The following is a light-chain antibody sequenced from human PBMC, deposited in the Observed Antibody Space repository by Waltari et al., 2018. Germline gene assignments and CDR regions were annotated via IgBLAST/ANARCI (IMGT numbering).Light chain of an antibody. CDR2: KTS. Sequence: DIQMTKSPSSMSASVGDRVLITCRASQSISKLLNWFQQKPGKAPKILIYKTSTLQTGVPSRFSASGSGAHFTLTISNLQPEDFGTYYCHQSDDVPLTFGGGTKLEI. J-gene: IGKJ4*01. CDR3: HQSDDVPLT. V-gene: IGKV1-39*01. CDR1: QSISKL.